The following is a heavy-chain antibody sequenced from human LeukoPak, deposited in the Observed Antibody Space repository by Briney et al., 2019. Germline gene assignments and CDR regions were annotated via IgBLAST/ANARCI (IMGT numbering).Heavy chain of an antibody. CDR1: GGSFSGYY. CDR2: IYYSGST. CDR3: ARHRIAVAGTAAYYFDY. J-gene: IGHJ4*02. Sequence: SETLSLTCAVYGGSFSGYYWGWIRQPPGKGLEWIGSIYYSGSTYYNPSLKSRVTISVDTSKNQFSLKLSSVTAADTAVYYCARHRIAVAGTAAYYFDYWGQGTLVTVSS. V-gene: IGHV4-39*01. D-gene: IGHD6-19*01.